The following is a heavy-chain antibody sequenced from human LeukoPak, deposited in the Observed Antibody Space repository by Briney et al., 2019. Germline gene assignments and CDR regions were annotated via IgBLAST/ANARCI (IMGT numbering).Heavy chain of an antibody. D-gene: IGHD4-17*01. J-gene: IGHJ3*02. V-gene: IGHV4-61*01. CDR2: IYYSGST. CDR3: ARAAERDYGDPDAFDI. CDR1: GGSVSSGSYY. Sequence: SETLSLTCTVSGGSVSSGSYYWSWIRQPPGKGLEWIGYIYYSGSTNYNPSLKSRVTISVDTSKNQFSPKLSSVTAADTAVYYCARAAERDYGDPDAFDIWGQGTMVTVSS.